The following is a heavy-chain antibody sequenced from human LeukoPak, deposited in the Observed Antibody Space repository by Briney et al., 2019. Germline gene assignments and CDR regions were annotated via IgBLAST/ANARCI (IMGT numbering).Heavy chain of an antibody. D-gene: IGHD4-17*01. J-gene: IGHJ3*02. Sequence: GRSLRLSCAASGFTFSSYAMHWVRQAPGKGLEWVAVISYDGSNKYYADSVKGRFTISRDNSKNTLYLQMNSLRAEDTAVYYCAAHGDGRLPYAFDIWGQGTMVTGSS. CDR1: GFTFSSYA. V-gene: IGHV3-30-3*01. CDR3: AAHGDGRLPYAFDI. CDR2: ISYDGSNK.